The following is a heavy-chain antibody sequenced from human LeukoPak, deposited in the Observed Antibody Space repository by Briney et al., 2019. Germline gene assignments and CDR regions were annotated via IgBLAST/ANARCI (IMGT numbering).Heavy chain of an antibody. Sequence: GASVKVSCKASGGTFSSYAISWVREAPGQGLEWMGRIIPIFGTANYAQKFQGRVTITTDESTSTAYMELSSLRSEDTAVYSCARGLTLMAYCGGDCYREYFQHWGQGTLVSVSS. V-gene: IGHV1-69*05. J-gene: IGHJ1*01. CDR1: GGTFSSYA. CDR3: ARGLTLMAYCGGDCYREYFQH. D-gene: IGHD2-21*02. CDR2: IIPIFGTA.